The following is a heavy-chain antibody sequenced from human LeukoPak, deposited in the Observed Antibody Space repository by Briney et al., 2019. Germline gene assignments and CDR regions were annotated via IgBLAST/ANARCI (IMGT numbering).Heavy chain of an antibody. D-gene: IGHD2-21*02. V-gene: IGHV3-66*01. J-gene: IGHJ5*02. Sequence: GGSLRLSCAASGFTVSSNYMSWVRQAPGKGLEWVSVIYSGGSTYYADSVKGRFTISRDNSKNTLYLQMNSLRAEDTAVYYCARVGGPYCGGDCYYNWFDPWGQGTLVTVSS. CDR2: IYSGGST. CDR1: GFTVSSNY. CDR3: ARVGGPYCGGDCYYNWFDP.